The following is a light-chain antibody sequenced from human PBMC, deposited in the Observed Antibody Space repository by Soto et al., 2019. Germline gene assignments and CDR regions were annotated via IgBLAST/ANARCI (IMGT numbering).Light chain of an antibody. CDR1: QSVSSN. Sequence: EIVMTPSPATLSVSPGERATLSCRASQSVSSNLAWYQQKPGQAPSLLIYGASSRATGIPDRFSGSGSGTDFTLTISRLEPEDFAVYYCQQYGSSPTFGGGTKVDIK. J-gene: IGKJ4*01. V-gene: IGKV3-20*01. CDR2: GAS. CDR3: QQYGSSPT.